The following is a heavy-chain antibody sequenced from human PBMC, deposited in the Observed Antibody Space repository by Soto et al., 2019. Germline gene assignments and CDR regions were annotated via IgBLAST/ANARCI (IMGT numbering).Heavy chain of an antibody. CDR3: AKPQSTSGYGSFND. CDR1: GFTFRSFA. CDR2: ISGNGGDT. D-gene: IGHD3-10*01. V-gene: IGHV3-23*01. J-gene: IGHJ4*02. Sequence: EVQLLESGGGLEQPGGSLRLSCAASGFTFRSFAMSWVRQAPGKGLEWVSGISGNGGDTNYADSVKGRFTISRDNSKNALYLRLYSLRAEDTAVYCCAKPQSTSGYGSFNDWGQGTLVTVAS.